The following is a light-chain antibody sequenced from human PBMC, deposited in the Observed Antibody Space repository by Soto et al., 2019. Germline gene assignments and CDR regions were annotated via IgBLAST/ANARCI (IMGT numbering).Light chain of an antibody. CDR2: GAS. Sequence: EIVLTQSPATLSLSPGERATLSCGASQSVSSSHLAWYQQKPGQAPRLLIYGASSRATGVPDRFSGSGSGTDFGLTISRLEPEDFAVYYCQQYGSSAMYTFGHGTKLEIK. CDR3: QQYGSSAMYT. J-gene: IGKJ2*01. CDR1: QSVSSSH. V-gene: IGKV3-20*01.